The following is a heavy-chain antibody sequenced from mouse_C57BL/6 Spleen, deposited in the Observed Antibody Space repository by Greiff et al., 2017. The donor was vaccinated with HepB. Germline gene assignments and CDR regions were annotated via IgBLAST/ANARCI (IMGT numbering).Heavy chain of an antibody. CDR1: GYTFTDYY. D-gene: IGHD1-1*01. V-gene: IGHV1-26*01. Sequence: VQLQQSGPELVKPGASVKISCKASGYTFTDYYMNWVKQSHGKSLEWIGDINPNNGGTSYNQKFKGKATLTVDKSSSTAYMELRSLTSEDSAVYYCARRYYGSSYAWFAYWGQGTLVTVSA. J-gene: IGHJ3*01. CDR2: INPNNGGT. CDR3: ARRYYGSSYAWFAY.